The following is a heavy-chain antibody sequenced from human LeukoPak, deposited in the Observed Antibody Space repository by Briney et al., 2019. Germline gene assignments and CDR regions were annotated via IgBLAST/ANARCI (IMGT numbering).Heavy chain of an antibody. V-gene: IGHV4-30-4*07. CDR1: GGSISSGGYS. CDR3: ARRPMLSSPLHYMDV. D-gene: IGHD6-13*01. J-gene: IGHJ6*03. Sequence: SETLSLTCAVSGGSISSGGYSWSWIRQPPGKGLEWIGYIYYSGSTYYNPSLKSRVTISVDTSKNQFSLKLSSVTAADTAVYYCARRPMLSSPLHYMDVWGKGTTVTVSS. CDR2: IYYSGST.